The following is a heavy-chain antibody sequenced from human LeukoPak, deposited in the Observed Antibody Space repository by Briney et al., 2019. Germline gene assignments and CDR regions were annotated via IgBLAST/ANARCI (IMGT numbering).Heavy chain of an antibody. CDR2: ISGSGGST. D-gene: IGHD3-3*01. Sequence: GGSLRLSCAASGFTFSSYAMSWVRQAPGKGLEWVSAISGSGGSTYYADSVKGRLTISRDNSKNTLYLQMNSLRAEDTAVYYCAKLDGDFWSGYYTWGQGTLVTVSS. CDR1: GFTFSSYA. CDR3: AKLDGDFWSGYYT. J-gene: IGHJ4*02. V-gene: IGHV3-23*01.